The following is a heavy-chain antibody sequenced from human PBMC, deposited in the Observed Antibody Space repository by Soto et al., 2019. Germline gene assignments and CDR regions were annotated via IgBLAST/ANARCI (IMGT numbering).Heavy chain of an antibody. J-gene: IGHJ6*02. CDR2: IIPIFDTA. V-gene: IGHV1-69*12. D-gene: IGHD2-2*01. CDR3: ARHDCSSTSGYYYYYYSMDV. Sequence: QVQLVQSGAEVKKPGSSVKVSCKTSGGTFSSYAISWVRQAPGQGLEWMGGIIPIFDTANYAQKFQGRVTITAVESTSTAYTELSSLRSEATAVYYCARHDCSSTSGYYYYYYSMDVWGQGTTVTVSS. CDR1: GGTFSSYA.